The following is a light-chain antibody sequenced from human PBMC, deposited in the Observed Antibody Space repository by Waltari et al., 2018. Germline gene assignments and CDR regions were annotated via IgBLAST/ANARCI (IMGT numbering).Light chain of an antibody. CDR2: DDS. J-gene: IGLJ3*02. Sequence: SYVLTQPPSVSVAPRKTAKIPCGGKNSSAFSVHWYQQRPGRAPVVVIQDDSDRPSGIPERFSGSNSGNTATLTISGVEAGDEADYYCQVWHSSGGVFGGGTRLTVL. V-gene: IGLV3-21*01. CDR1: NSSAFS. CDR3: QVWHSSGGV.